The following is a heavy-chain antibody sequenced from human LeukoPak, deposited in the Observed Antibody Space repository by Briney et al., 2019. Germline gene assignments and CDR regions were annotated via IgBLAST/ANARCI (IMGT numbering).Heavy chain of an antibody. J-gene: IGHJ4*02. Sequence: GGSLRLSCAASGFTFDDYGMSWVRQAPGKGLEWVSSISSGSSYIYYADSVQGRFTISRDNAKNSLYLQMNSLRAEDTAVYYCATGVRGYNSALDYWGQGTLVTVSS. CDR1: GFTFDDYG. V-gene: IGHV3-21*01. CDR3: ATGVRGYNSALDY. CDR2: ISSGSSYI. D-gene: IGHD6-19*01.